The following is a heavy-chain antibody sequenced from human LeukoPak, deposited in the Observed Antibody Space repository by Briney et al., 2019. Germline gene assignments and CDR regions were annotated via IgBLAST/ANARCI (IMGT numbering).Heavy chain of an antibody. CDR2: ISIRGSYT. J-gene: IGHJ4*02. CDR3: AREISGTVDKSLDY. CDR1: EFTFSDYN. Sequence: GGSLRLSCAASEFTFSDYNMHWVRQAPGKGLEWVSSISIRGSYTFYADSMKDRFTISRDNAKNSLYLLIKSLRAEDTAVYYCAREISGTVDKSLDYWGQGTLVTVSS. D-gene: IGHD1-26*01. V-gene: IGHV3-21*03.